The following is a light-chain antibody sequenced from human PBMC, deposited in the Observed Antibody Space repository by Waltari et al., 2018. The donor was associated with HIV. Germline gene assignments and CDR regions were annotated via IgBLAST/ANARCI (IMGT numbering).Light chain of an antibody. CDR2: EVT. CDR1: SSDIGGYNY. J-gene: IGLJ1*01. CDR3: GSYTDTNNHYV. V-gene: IGLV2-8*01. Sequence: QSALTQPPSASGSPGQSVTISCTGTSSDIGGYNYVSWYQQHPGKAPTLLIYEVTKRPVGVPYRFSGSKSGNTASLTVSGLQPEDEADYYCGSYTDTNNHYVFGTGTKVT.